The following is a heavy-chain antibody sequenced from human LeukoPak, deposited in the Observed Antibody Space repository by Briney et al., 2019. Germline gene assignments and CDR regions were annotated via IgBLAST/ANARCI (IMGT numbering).Heavy chain of an antibody. CDR1: GYTFTNYY. V-gene: IGHV1-46*01. CDR2: IYPRDGST. Sequence: ASVTVSCKASGYTFTNYYMHWVRQAPGQGLEWMGMIYPRDGSTSYAQKFQGRVTVTRDTSTSTVHMELSGLRSEDTAVYYCARDQEAFDYWGQGTLVTVSS. CDR3: ARDQEAFDY. J-gene: IGHJ4*02.